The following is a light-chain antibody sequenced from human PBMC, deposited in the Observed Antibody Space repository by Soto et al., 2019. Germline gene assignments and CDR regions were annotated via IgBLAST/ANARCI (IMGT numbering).Light chain of an antibody. V-gene: IGKV3-20*01. CDR2: DAS. Sequence: PRTIFLSKRRVARLCRSIIQSVSHNFLAWYQQKPGQAPRLLVFDASKRPTGIPDRFSGSGSGTDFSVTIRRLGPDDFGVYYCQQYGTSPPRTLGQGTKVDIK. J-gene: IGKJ1*01. CDR3: QQYGTSPPRT. CDR1: QSVSHNF.